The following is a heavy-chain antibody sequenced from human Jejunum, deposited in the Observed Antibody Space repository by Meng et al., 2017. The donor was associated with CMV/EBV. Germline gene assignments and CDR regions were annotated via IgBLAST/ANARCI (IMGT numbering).Heavy chain of an antibody. J-gene: IGHJ4*02. CDR3: AKYKCVWAATGPSSSHYLDY. D-gene: IGHD6-13*01. CDR1: YT. Sequence: YTLHCFRPAPVKRLAWVSLISLDVFSTYYADSMNGRFTISRDNITNSLYLQMNCLRTEDTALYYSAKYKCVWAATGPSSSHYLDYWGQGTLVTVSS. V-gene: IGHV3-43*01. CDR2: ISLDVFST.